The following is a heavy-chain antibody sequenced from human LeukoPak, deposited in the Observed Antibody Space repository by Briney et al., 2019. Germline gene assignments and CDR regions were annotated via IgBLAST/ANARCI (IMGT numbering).Heavy chain of an antibody. V-gene: IGHV3-43*02. CDR2: ISGDGGST. J-gene: IGHJ4*02. D-gene: IGHD6-19*01. CDR3: AKDKKRGSGYFDY. CDR1: GFTFDDYA. Sequence: GGSLRLSCAASGFTFDDYAVHWVRHAPGKGLEWVSLISGDGGSTYYADSVKGRFTISRDNSKNSLYLQMNSLRTEDTALYYCAKDKKRGSGYFDYWGQGTLVTVSS.